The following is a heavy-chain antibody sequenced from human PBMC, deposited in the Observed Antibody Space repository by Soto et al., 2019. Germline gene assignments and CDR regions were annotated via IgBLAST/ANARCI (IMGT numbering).Heavy chain of an antibody. CDR3: ASGSYSDY. D-gene: IGHD1-26*01. CDR2: INPKSGGT. CDR1: GYSFTGSY. J-gene: IGHJ4*02. V-gene: IGHV1-2*06. Sequence: ASVKVSCKASGYSFTGSYTHWVRQAPGQGFECMGRINPKSGGTDFAQEFQGRVTMTRDTSITTAYMELSRLTSDDTAVYYCASGSYSDYWGQGTLVTVSS.